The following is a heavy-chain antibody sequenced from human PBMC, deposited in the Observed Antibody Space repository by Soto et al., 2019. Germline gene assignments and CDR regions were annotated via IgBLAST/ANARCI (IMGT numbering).Heavy chain of an antibody. CDR3: ALGIAARPFDS. CDR1: GFSLTTTGVG. CDR2: IYWDDDE. V-gene: IGHV2-5*02. D-gene: IGHD6-6*01. J-gene: IGHJ4*02. Sequence: QISLKESGPALVKPTQTLTLTCSFSGFSLTTTGVGVGWIRQPPGEALEWLALIYWDDDERYNPSLKNRLTITKDTSKNLVVLTMTNVDPVDTATYYCALGIAARPFDSWGQGTLVTVSS.